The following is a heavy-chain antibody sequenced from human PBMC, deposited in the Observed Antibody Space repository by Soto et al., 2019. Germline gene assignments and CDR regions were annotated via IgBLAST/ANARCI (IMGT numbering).Heavy chain of an antibody. V-gene: IGHV4-34*01. D-gene: IGHD3-10*01. CDR2: INHSGST. CDR1: GGSFSGYY. J-gene: IGHJ5*02. Sequence: SETLSLTCAVYGGSFSGYYWSWIRQPPGKGLEWIGEINHSGSTNYNPSLESRVTISVDTSKNQFSLKLSSVTAADTAVYYCARVTMVRGVIMFLHRLVPLSVPWGQGTLVTVSS. CDR3: ARVTMVRGVIMFLHRLVPLSVP.